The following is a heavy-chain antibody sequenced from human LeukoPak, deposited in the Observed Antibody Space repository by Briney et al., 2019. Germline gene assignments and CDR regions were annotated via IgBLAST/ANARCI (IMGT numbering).Heavy chain of an antibody. V-gene: IGHV1-18*01. CDR2: ISAYNGNT. Sequence: ASVKVSCKASGGTFSSYAISWVRQAPGQGLEWMGWISAYNGNTNYAQKLQGRVTMTTDTSTSTAYMELRSLRSDDTAVYYCARDTVGATGDIWGQGTMVTVSS. D-gene: IGHD1-26*01. CDR1: GGTFSSYA. J-gene: IGHJ3*02. CDR3: ARDTVGATGDI.